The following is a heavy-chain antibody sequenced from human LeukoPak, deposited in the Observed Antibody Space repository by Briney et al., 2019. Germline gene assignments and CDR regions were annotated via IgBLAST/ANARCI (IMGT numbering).Heavy chain of an antibody. D-gene: IGHD3-9*01. J-gene: IGHJ5*02. CDR3: ARDQLGDGLVYYWSDP. V-gene: IGHV1-46*01. CDR1: GCTFTSYY. CDR2: INPSGGST. Sequence: GASVKVSCKAAGCTFTSYYMHWVRQAPGQGLEWMGIINPSGGSTSYAQKFQGRVTMTRDTSTSTVYMELSSLRSEDTAVYYCARDQLGDGLVYYWSDPWGQGTLVTVSS.